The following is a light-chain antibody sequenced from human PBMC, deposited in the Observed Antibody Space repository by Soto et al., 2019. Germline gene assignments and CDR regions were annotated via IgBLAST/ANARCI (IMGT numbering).Light chain of an antibody. J-gene: IGKJ1*01. Sequence: EIVLTQSPVTLSFSPLERATLSCIASQSVRSRYLAWYQQKPGQAPRLLIYGSSSRPPGIPDRVSGSGSGTEFTLTISRLEPEDFAVYYCQQYGTSPQTFGQGTKVDIK. CDR3: QQYGTSPQT. CDR2: GSS. CDR1: QSVRSRY. V-gene: IGKV3-20*01.